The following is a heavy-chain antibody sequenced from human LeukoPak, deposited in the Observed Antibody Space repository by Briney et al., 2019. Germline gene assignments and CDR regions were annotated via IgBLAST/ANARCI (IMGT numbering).Heavy chain of an antibody. Sequence: SETLSLTCAVSGGSISSIIYYWGWIRQPPGKGLEWIGSIYYSGSTYYNPSLKSRVTISVDTSKNQFSLKLSSVTAADTAVYYCASYIAARPSYYFDYWGQGTLVTVSS. V-gene: IGHV4-39*01. CDR3: ASYIAARPSYYFDY. CDR1: GGSISSIIYY. J-gene: IGHJ4*02. D-gene: IGHD6-6*01. CDR2: IYYSGST.